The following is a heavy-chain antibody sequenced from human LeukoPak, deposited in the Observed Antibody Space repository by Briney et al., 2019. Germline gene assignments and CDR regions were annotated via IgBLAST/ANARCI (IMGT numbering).Heavy chain of an antibody. CDR2: ICYSGST. J-gene: IGHJ4*02. V-gene: IGHV4-59*01. CDR1: GGSINSYY. Sequence: SETLSLTCTVSGGSINSYYWSWIRQPPGKGLEWIGYICYSGSTNYNPSLKSRVTISVDTSKNQFSLRLSSVTAADTAVYYCARVGSGYYGFDYWGQGTLVTVSS. CDR3: ARVGSGYYGFDY. D-gene: IGHD3-22*01.